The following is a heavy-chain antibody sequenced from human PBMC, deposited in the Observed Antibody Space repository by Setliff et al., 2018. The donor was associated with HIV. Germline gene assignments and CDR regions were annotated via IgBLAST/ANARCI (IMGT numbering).Heavy chain of an antibody. J-gene: IGHJ5*02. CDR3: ARGFEVESSGWFDP. CDR2: IIPPVGAA. CDR1: GDTFRNYA. V-gene: IGHV1-69*13. D-gene: IGHD3-9*01. Sequence: SVKVSCKVSGDTFRNYALNWVRQAPGQGLEWMGGIIPPVGAAVYAQNFQGRVTITADESTSTAYMELSSLKSEDTAVYYCARGFEVESSGWFDPWGQGTLVTVSS.